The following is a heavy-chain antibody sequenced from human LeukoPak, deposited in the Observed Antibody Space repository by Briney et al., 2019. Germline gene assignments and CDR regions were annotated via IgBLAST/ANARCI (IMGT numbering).Heavy chain of an antibody. Sequence: PGGSLRLSCAASGFTVSGNYMSWVRQAPGKGLEWVSVIYSGGSTYYADSVKGRFTISRDNSRKTVYLQMEGMTAEDTAIYYCAKDAQRGFDYSNSLENWGQGALVTVAS. D-gene: IGHD4-11*01. J-gene: IGHJ4*02. CDR1: GFTVSGNY. V-gene: IGHV3-53*01. CDR3: AKDAQRGFDYSNSLEN. CDR2: IYSGGST.